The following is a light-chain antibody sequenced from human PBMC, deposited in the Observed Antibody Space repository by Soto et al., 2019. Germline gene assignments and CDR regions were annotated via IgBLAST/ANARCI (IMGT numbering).Light chain of an antibody. Sequence: EIVLTQSPVTLSLSPGERATLSCRASQSVSSYLAWYQQKPGQAPRLLIYDASNRATGIPARFSGSGSGTDFTLTISSLDPEDSAVYYCHQRSKWPLTFGGGTKVEIK. V-gene: IGKV3-11*01. CDR2: DAS. CDR1: QSVSSY. J-gene: IGKJ4*01. CDR3: HQRSKWPLT.